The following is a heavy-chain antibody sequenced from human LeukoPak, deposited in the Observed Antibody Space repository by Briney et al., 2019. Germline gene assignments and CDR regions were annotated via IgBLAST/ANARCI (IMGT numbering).Heavy chain of an antibody. CDR3: AKEGGDYGDTLDY. CDR2: ISGTGGST. J-gene: IGHJ4*02. Sequence: GGSLRLSCAASGFTFSSYAMSWVRQAPGKGLEWVSAISGTGGSTYYADSVKGRFTISRDNSRNTLYLQMNSLRAGDTAVYYCAKEGGDYGDTLDYWGQGTLVTVSS. CDR1: GFTFSSYA. D-gene: IGHD4-17*01. V-gene: IGHV3-23*01.